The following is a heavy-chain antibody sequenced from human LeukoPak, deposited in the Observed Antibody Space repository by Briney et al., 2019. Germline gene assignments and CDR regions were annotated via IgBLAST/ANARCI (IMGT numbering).Heavy chain of an antibody. D-gene: IGHD3-3*01. CDR2: IYYSGST. Sequence: PSETLSLTCTVSGGSISSYYWSWIRQPPGKGLEWIGYIYYSGSTNYNPSLKSRVTISVDTSKNQFSLKLSSVTAADTAVYYCASGRDGDFRYWGQGTLVTVSS. CDR3: ASGRDGDFRY. CDR1: GGSISSYY. J-gene: IGHJ4*02. V-gene: IGHV4-59*01.